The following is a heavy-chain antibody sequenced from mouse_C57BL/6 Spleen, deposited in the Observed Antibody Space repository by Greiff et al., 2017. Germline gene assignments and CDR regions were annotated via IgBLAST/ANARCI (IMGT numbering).Heavy chain of an antibody. CDR2: IYPRSGNT. CDR1: GYTFTSYG. CDR3: ARATVGSSLYAMDY. D-gene: IGHD1-1*01. Sequence: QVQLKESGAELARPGASVKLSCKASGYTFTSYGISWVKQRTGQGLEWIGEIYPRSGNTYYNEKFKGKATLTADKSSSTAYMELRSLTSEDSAVYFCARATVGSSLYAMDYWGQGTSVTVSS. J-gene: IGHJ4*01. V-gene: IGHV1-81*01.